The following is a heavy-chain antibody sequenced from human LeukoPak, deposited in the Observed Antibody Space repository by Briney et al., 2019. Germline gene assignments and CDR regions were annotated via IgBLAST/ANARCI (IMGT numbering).Heavy chain of an antibody. J-gene: IGHJ6*03. CDR1: GGTFSSYA. Sequence: GASVKVSCKASGGTFSSYAISWVRQAPGQGLEWMGGIIPIFGTANYAQKFQGRVTITADKSTSTAYMELSSLRSEDTAVYYCARGTLVPAAMRDTLYYYYYMDVWGKGTTVTVSS. V-gene: IGHV1-69*06. CDR3: ARGTLVPAAMRDTLYYYYYMDV. CDR2: IIPIFGTA. D-gene: IGHD2-2*01.